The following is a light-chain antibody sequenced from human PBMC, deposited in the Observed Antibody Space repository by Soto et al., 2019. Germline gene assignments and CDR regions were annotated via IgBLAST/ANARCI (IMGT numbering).Light chain of an antibody. Sequence: DIVMTQSPLSLPVTPGEPASISCRSSQSLLHSNGYNYLDWYLQKPGQSPQLLIYLGSNRASGVPDRFSGSGSGTDFTLKISRVEAEDVAVYYCMQALQTPFTFGRGTKVDIX. CDR1: QSLLHSNGYNY. V-gene: IGKV2-28*01. CDR3: MQALQTPFT. CDR2: LGS. J-gene: IGKJ3*01.